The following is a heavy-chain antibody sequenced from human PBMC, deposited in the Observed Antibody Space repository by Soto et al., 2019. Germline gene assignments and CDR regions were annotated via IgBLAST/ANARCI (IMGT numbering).Heavy chain of an antibody. J-gene: IGHJ4*02. CDR3: ARGDSQVSSVFDY. CDR2: THYSGDP. D-gene: IGHD3-16*01. CDR1: GGPFPNGGYY. Sequence: KTSETLSLTCTVSGGPFPNGGYYWSWIRQEPGKGLEWIGYTHYSGDPSYNPFLRSRVTISTDTSKTQFSLRLRSVTSADTAVYYCARGDSQVSSVFDYWGQGMLVTVSS. V-gene: IGHV4-31*03.